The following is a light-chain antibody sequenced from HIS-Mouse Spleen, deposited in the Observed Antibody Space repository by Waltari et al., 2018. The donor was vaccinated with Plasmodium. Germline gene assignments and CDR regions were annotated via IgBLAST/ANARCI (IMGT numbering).Light chain of an antibody. J-gene: IGKJ2*01. CDR2: GAS. CDR1: QSFSSN. Sequence: EIVMTQSPATLSVSPGERATLSCRARQSFSSNLAWYQQKPGQAPMLLIYGASTRATGSPARFSGSGSGTEFTLTISSMQSEDFAVYYCHQYNNWPPYTFGQWTKLEIK. CDR3: HQYNNWPPYT. V-gene: IGKV3-15*01.